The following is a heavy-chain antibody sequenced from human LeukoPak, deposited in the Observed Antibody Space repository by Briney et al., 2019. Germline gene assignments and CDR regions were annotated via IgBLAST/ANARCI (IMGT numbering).Heavy chain of an antibody. CDR1: GFTFDDYA. D-gene: IGHD5-12*01. J-gene: IGHJ4*02. Sequence: GGSLRLSCAASGFTFDDYAMHWVRQAPGKGLEWVSGISWNSGSIGYADSVKGRFTISRDNAKNSLYLQMNSLRAEDTALYYCAKPKRGYSRYGYFDYWGQGTLVTVSS. CDR3: AKPKRGYSRYGYFDY. V-gene: IGHV3-9*01. CDR2: ISWNSGSI.